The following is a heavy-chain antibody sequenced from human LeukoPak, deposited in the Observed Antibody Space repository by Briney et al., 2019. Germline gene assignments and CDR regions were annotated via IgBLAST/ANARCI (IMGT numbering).Heavy chain of an antibody. J-gene: IGHJ4*02. CDR3: ARPTMVRGVPYYFDY. CDR2: IYYSGST. V-gene: IGHV4-39*01. D-gene: IGHD3-10*01. CDR1: GGSISSSSYY. Sequence: SETLSLACTVSGGSISSSSYYWGWIRQPPGKGLEWIGSIYYSGSTYYNPSLESRVTISVDTSKNQFSLKLSSVTAAGTAVYYCARPTMVRGVPYYFDYWGQGTLVTVSS.